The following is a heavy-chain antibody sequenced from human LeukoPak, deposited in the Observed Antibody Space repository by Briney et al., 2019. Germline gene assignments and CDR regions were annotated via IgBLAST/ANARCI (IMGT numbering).Heavy chain of an antibody. CDR3: AKSPRSGYSSGWYYFDY. V-gene: IGHV3-23*01. D-gene: IGHD6-19*01. J-gene: IGHJ4*02. CDR1: GFTFSSYA. Sequence: TGRSLRLSCAASGFTFSSYAMTWVRQAPGKGLEWVSGISGSGASTYYADSVKGRFTISRDNSKNTLYLQMNSLRAEDTAVYYCAKSPRSGYSSGWYYFDYWGQGTLSPSPQ. CDR2: ISGSGAST.